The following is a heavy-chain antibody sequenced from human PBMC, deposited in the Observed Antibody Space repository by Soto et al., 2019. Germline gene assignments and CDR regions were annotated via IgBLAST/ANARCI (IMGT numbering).Heavy chain of an antibody. J-gene: IGHJ5*02. V-gene: IGHV4-61*01. CDR3: AREDSSSWYNWFDP. CDR2: IYYSGST. Sequence: PSETLSLTCTVSGGSVSSGSYYWSWIRQPPGKGLEWIGYIYYSGSTNYNPSLKSRVTISVDTSKNQFSLKLSSVTAADTAVYYCAREDSSSWYNWFDPWGQGTLVTVSS. D-gene: IGHD6-13*01. CDR1: GGSVSSGSYY.